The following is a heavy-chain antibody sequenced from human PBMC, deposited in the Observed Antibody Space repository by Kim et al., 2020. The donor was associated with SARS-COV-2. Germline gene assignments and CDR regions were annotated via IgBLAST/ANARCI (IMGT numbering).Heavy chain of an antibody. CDR1: GFSFGDYY. CDR2: ISNSIDYT. J-gene: IGHJ4*01. CDR3: DRVRDGPSRIYYCDY. V-gene: IGHV3-11*05. D-gene: IGHD1-26*01. Sequence: GGSLRLSCTASGFSFGDYYMSWIRQTPGKGLEWLSYISNSIDYTKYADSVKGRFTIARDNAKNSLYLQMNSLRAEDTAVSYCDRVRDGPSRIYYCDYWG.